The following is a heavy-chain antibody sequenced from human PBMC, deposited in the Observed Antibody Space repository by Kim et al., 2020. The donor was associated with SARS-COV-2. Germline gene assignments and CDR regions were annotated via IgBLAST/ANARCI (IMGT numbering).Heavy chain of an antibody. J-gene: IGHJ4*02. CDR1: GFTFSSYW. CDR3: ARLKMITFGGVIGQFDY. D-gene: IGHD3-16*02. CDR2: IKQDGSEK. V-gene: IGHV3-7*01. Sequence: GGSLRLSCAASGFTFSSYWMSWVRQAPGKGLEWVANIKQDGSEKYYVDSVKGRFTISRDNAKNSLYLQMNSLRAEDTAVYYCARLKMITFGGVIGQFDYWGQGTLVTVSS.